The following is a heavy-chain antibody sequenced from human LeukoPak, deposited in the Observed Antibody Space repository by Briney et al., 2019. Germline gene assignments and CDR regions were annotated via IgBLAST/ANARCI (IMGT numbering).Heavy chain of an antibody. CDR2: IYDTGTP. CDR3: ARAPGRLDREKNDFLGSYPTIEYHIDV. Sequence: SETLSLTRTVSGGSISHHYWSWIQQPPGKELEWVGYIYDTGTPNYNPSLKGRLTLSVDTSKNQFSLKLSSVTAADTAVYFCARAPGRLDREKNDFLGSYPTIEYHIDVWGKGTTVTVSS. V-gene: IGHV4-59*11. J-gene: IGHJ6*03. CDR1: GGSISHHY. D-gene: IGHD3-3*01.